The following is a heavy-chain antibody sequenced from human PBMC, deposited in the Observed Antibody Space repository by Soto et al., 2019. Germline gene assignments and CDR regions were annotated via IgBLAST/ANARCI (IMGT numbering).Heavy chain of an antibody. Sequence: SLRLSCTTSGFTFGDYALSGVRQAPGKGLEWVGFIRRNAYGGTTDYAASVKGRFTISRDDSKSIAYLQMNSLRTEDTALYYCTRASSLDFDLWGQGTLVTVSS. D-gene: IGHD3-16*01. CDR3: TRASSLDFDL. CDR2: IRRNAYGGTT. V-gene: IGHV3-49*04. J-gene: IGHJ4*02. CDR1: GFTFGDYA.